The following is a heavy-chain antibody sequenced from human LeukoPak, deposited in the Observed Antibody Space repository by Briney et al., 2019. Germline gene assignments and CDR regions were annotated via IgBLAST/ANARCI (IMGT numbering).Heavy chain of an antibody. CDR2: TYYRSKWNN. V-gene: IGHV6-1*01. Sequence: SQTLSLTCAISGDSVSSNTASWNWIRQSPSRGLEWLGRTYYRSKWNNEYSVSVKSRITINPDTSKNQFSRHLNSVTPEDTAVYYCARDFDYWGQGTLVTVSS. J-gene: IGHJ4*02. CDR3: ARDFDY. CDR1: GDSVSSNTAS.